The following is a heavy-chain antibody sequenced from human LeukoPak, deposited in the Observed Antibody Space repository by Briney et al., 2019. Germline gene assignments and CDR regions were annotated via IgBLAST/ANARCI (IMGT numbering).Heavy chain of an antibody. Sequence: PGGSLRLSCAASGFTFSNAWLSWVRQAPGEGLEWVGRSKSKNEGGTTDYAAPVKGRFTISRDDSRDTLYLQMNSLKTEDTALYYCTTDRYFDWLPSVYWGQGTLVTVSS. D-gene: IGHD3-9*01. V-gene: IGHV3-15*01. CDR2: SKSKNEGGTT. CDR3: TTDRYFDWLPSVY. J-gene: IGHJ4*02. CDR1: GFTFSNAW.